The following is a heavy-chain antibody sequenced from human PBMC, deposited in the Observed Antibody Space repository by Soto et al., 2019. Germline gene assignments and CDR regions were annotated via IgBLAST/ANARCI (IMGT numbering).Heavy chain of an antibody. CDR3: ARGGGITIFGVGGWFDP. CDR1: GGTFSSYA. Sequence: QVQLVQSGAEVKKPGSSVKVSCKASGGTFSSYAISWVRQAPGQGLEWMGGIIPIFGTANYAQKFQGRVTITADESTSTAYMELSSLRSEDTAVYYCARGGGITIFGVGGWFDPWGQGTLVTVSS. D-gene: IGHD3-3*01. CDR2: IIPIFGTA. V-gene: IGHV1-69*12. J-gene: IGHJ5*02.